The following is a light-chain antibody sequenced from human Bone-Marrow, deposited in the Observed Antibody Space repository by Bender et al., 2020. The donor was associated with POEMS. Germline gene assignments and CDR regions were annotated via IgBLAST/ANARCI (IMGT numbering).Light chain of an antibody. CDR1: SSDVGSYNL. Sequence: QSALTQPASVSGSPGQSITISCTGISSDVGSYNLVSWYQQHPGKAPKLMIYEGSKRPSGVSNRFSGSKSGNTASLTISGLQAEDEADYYCSSYTSGSTLVFGGGTKLTVL. CDR3: SSYTSGSTLV. V-gene: IGLV2-14*02. CDR2: EGS. J-gene: IGLJ2*01.